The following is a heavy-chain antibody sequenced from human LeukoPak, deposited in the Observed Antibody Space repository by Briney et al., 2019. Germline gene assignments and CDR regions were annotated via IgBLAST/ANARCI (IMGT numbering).Heavy chain of an antibody. CDR1: GFTFSNYW. CDR3: ARPRGDLQVYVLDF. Sequence: GGSLRLSCTASGFTFSNYWMSWVRQAPGKGLEWVANIKQDGSEKYYVDSVKGRFTISRDNAKNSLYLQMNSLRAEDTAVYYCARPRGDLQVYVLDFWGQGKMVTVFS. CDR2: IKQDGSEK. V-gene: IGHV3-7*01. J-gene: IGHJ3*01. D-gene: IGHD3-10*01.